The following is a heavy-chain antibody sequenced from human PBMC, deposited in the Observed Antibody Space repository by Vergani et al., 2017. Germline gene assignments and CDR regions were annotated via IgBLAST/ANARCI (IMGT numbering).Heavy chain of an antibody. J-gene: IGHJ4*02. D-gene: IGHD4-17*01. CDR2: INHSGST. V-gene: IGHV4-59*12. Sequence: QVQLQESGPGLVKPSETLSLTCTVSGGSISSYYWSWIRQPPGKGLEWIGEINHSGSTNYNPSLKSRVTISVDTSKNQFSLKLSSVTAADTAVYYCARGQYGDYLGFDYWGQGTLVTVSS. CDR1: GGSISSYY. CDR3: ARGQYGDYLGFDY.